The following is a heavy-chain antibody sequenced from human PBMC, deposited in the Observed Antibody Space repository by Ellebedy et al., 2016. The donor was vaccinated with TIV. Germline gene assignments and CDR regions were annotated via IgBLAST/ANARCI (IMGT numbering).Heavy chain of an antibody. CDR1: GFTFSSYG. CDR2: IWYDGSNK. J-gene: IGHJ4*02. CDR3: ARELTLSSGWKIPFDY. Sequence: GGSLRLXXAASGFTFSSYGMHWVRQAPGKGLEWVAVIWYDGSNKYYADSVKGRFTISRDNSKNTLYLQMNSLRAEDTAVYYCARELTLSSGWKIPFDYWGQGTLVTVSS. V-gene: IGHV3-33*01. D-gene: IGHD6-19*01.